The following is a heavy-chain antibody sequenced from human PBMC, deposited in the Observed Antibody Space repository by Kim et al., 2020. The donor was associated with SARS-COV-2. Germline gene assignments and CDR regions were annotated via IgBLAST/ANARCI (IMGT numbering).Heavy chain of an antibody. CDR3: ARDGYNSDYFDY. V-gene: IGHV3-33*01. Sequence: YYADSVKGRFTISRDNSKNTLYLQMNSLRAEDTAVYYCARDGYNSDYFDYWGQGTLVTVSS. J-gene: IGHJ4*02. D-gene: IGHD5-12*01.